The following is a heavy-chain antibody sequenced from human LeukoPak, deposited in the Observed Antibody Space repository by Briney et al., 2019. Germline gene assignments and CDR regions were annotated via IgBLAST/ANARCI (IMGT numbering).Heavy chain of an antibody. V-gene: IGHV4-34*01. D-gene: IGHD2-2*02. CDR1: GGSFSGYY. J-gene: IGHJ6*03. CDR3: ARYHATWVPAAIRSYYYNKDV. Sequence: SETLSLTCAVSGGSFSGYYWSWIRQPPGQGLEWIGEINHSGGTNNNPSHKSRVTISVDTSKSQFSLKLSSVTAADTAVYYCARYHATWVPAAIRSYYYNKDVWDKGTTVTVSS. CDR2: INHSGGT.